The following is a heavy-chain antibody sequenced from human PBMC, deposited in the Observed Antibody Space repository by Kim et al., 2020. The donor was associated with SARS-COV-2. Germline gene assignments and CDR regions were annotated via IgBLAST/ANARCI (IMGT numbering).Heavy chain of an antibody. V-gene: IGHV4-61*03. CDR2: T. J-gene: IGHJ4*02. D-gene: IGHD5-12*01. CDR3: ARDQGRDGYND. Sequence: TNYNASLKSRVTISVDTSKNHFSLNLRSVTAADTAVYYCARDQGRDGYNDWGQGTLVTVSS.